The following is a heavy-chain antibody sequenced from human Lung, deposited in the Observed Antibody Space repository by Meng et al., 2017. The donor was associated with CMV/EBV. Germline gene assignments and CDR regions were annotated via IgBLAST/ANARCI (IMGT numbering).Heavy chain of an antibody. Sequence: ASVKVSXKASGYTFTDYYMHWVRQAPGQGLEWMGWINPNSGGTNYAQKFHDRVTMTRDTSISTAYMELRRLTSDDSAVYYCATLPPVAARYYYNGFDVWGQGTXVTVSS. CDR2: INPNSGGT. CDR1: GYTFTDYY. D-gene: IGHD6-19*01. CDR3: ATLPPVAARYYYNGFDV. J-gene: IGHJ6*02. V-gene: IGHV1-2*02.